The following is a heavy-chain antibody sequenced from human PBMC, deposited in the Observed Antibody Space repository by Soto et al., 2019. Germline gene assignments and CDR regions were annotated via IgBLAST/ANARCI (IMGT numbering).Heavy chain of an antibody. Sequence: QVQLVESGGGVVQPGRSLRLSCAASGFTFSSYAMHWVRQAPGKGLEWVALISYDGSTKYYADSVKGRFTFSRDNSKNTLHLQMDSLRADDMAVYYFERGRSSSWPYCNDVDVWGQGPTLTVSS. D-gene: IGHD6-13*01. V-gene: IGHV3-30-3*01. J-gene: IGHJ6*02. CDR3: ERGRSSSWPYCNDVDV. CDR2: ISYDGSTK. CDR1: GFTFSSYA.